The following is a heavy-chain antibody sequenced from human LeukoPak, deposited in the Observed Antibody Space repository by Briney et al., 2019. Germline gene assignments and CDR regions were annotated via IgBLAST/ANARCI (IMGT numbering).Heavy chain of an antibody. CDR3: ARDLSSSWYGGLFYY. Sequence: SVKVSCKASGYTFTSYGISWVRQAPGQGLEWMGGIIPIFGTANYAQKFQGRVTITTDESTSTAYMELSSLRSEDTAVYYCARDLSSSWYGGLFYYWGQGTLVTVSS. V-gene: IGHV1-69*05. CDR1: GYTFTSYG. CDR2: IIPIFGTA. D-gene: IGHD6-13*01. J-gene: IGHJ4*02.